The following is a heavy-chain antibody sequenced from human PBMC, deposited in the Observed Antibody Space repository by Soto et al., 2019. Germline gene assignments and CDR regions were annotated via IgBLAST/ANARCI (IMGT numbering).Heavy chain of an antibody. Sequence: PGESMKISCKGLGNSFNNWIGWVSQMPAKGLEWVGIIYPGDSDTRYSPSFQGQVTISADKSISTAYLQWSSLKPSASAMYYCASYCFVNNGYPAYYWGPGTRVIVSS. CDR1: GNSFNNW. CDR3: ASYCFVNNGYPAYY. CDR2: IYPGDSDT. V-gene: IGHV5-51*01. D-gene: IGHD3-22*01. J-gene: IGHJ4*01.